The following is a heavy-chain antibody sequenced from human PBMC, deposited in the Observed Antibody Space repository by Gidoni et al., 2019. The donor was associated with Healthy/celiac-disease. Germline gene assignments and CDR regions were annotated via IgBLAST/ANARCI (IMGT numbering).Heavy chain of an antibody. V-gene: IGHV1-69*01. J-gene: IGHJ6*02. CDR3: ARATVTTPYYYYYGMDV. D-gene: IGHD4-17*01. Sequence: QVQLVQSGAEVTKPGSSVKVSCKASGGTFSSYAISWVRQAPGQGLEWMGGIIPIFGTANDAQKFQGRVTITADESTSTAYMELSSLRSEDTAVYYCARATVTTPYYYYYGMDVWGQGTTVTVSS. CDR2: IIPIFGTA. CDR1: GGTFSSYA.